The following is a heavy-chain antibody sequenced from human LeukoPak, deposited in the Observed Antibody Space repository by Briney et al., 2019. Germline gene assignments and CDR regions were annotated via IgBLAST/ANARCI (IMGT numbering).Heavy chain of an antibody. Sequence: GGSLRLSCAASGLIFSNYGMHWVRQAPGKGLEWVAVIYYDGSKQYYGDSVKGRFTISRDDSKNTLYLQMNSLRAEDTAVYYCARDISSRWYDFWGQGTLVTVSS. J-gene: IGHJ5*01. CDR1: GLIFSNYG. D-gene: IGHD6-13*01. V-gene: IGHV3-33*01. CDR2: IYYDGSKQ. CDR3: ARDISSRWYDF.